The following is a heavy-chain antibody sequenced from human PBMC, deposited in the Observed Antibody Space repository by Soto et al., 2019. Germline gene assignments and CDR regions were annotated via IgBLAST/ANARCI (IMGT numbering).Heavy chain of an antibody. CDR1: GYTFTNYA. CDR2: IIAANGNT. D-gene: IGHD2-2*01. V-gene: IGHV1-3*01. Sequence: VASVKVSCKASGYTFTNYAIHWVRQAPGQSLEWMGWIIAANGNTKYSQKFQGRVTITRDTSASTAYMELISLRSEDTAVYYCARDVRYCSSITCPRHGLDVWGQGTKVTVSS. CDR3: ARDVRYCSSITCPRHGLDV. J-gene: IGHJ3*01.